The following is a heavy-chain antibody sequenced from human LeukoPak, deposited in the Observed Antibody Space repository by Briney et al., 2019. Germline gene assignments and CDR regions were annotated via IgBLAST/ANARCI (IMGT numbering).Heavy chain of an antibody. Sequence: GGSLRLSCAASGFTFSNAWMSWVRQAPGKGLEWVGRIKGKTDGGTTDYAAPVKGRFTISRDDSKNTLYLQMNSLKTEDTAVYYCTTRTDIGGWGQGTLVTVSS. CDR2: IKGKTDGGTT. V-gene: IGHV3-15*01. CDR3: TTRTDIGG. CDR1: GFTFSNAW. D-gene: IGHD2-15*01. J-gene: IGHJ4*02.